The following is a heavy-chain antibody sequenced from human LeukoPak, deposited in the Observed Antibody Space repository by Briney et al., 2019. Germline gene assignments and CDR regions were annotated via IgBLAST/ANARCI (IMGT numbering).Heavy chain of an antibody. CDR2: IKQDGSEK. CDR3: ARILGYGGYDSPFDY. J-gene: IGHJ4*02. CDR1: GFTFSSYW. Sequence: GGSLRLSCAASGFTFSSYWMSWVRQAPGKGLEWVANIKQDGSEKYYVDSVKGRFTISRDNAENSLYLQMNSLRAEDTAVYYCARILGYGGYDSPFDYWGQGTLVTVSS. V-gene: IGHV3-7*01. D-gene: IGHD5-12*01.